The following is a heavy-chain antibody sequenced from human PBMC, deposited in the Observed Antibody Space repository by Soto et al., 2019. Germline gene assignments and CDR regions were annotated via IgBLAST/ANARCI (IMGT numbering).Heavy chain of an antibody. J-gene: IGHJ4*02. CDR3: ASEPSNSRGYYQFFDF. D-gene: IGHD3-22*01. V-gene: IGHV1-18*01. Sequence: ASVKVSCKASGYTFTNLGISWVRQAPGQGLEWVGWVSAYIGDPKYAQKSQVRVPMTAATPTATASWGLGSLRSDDTAVYFCASEPSNSRGYYQFFDFWGQGTLVTGPS. CDR1: GYTFTNLG. CDR2: VSAYIGDP.